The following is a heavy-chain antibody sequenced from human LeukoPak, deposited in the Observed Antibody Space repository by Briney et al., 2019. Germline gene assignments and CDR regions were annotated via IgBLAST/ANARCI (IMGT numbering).Heavy chain of an antibody. V-gene: IGHV3-23*01. Sequence: GGSLRLSCAASGFTFSSYAMSWVRQAPGKGLEWVSAISGSGDSTYYGDSVKGRFTISRDNSKNTLYLQMNSLRAEDTAVYYCARDGGYTSAWSWGQGTPVTVSS. D-gene: IGHD6-19*01. CDR1: GFTFSSYA. CDR3: ARDGGYTSAWS. CDR2: ISGSGDST. J-gene: IGHJ5*02.